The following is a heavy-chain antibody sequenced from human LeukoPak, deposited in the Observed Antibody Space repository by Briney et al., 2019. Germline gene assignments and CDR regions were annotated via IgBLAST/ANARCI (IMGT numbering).Heavy chain of an antibody. CDR1: GFTFSSYW. V-gene: IGHV3-74*01. CDR3: ARDWGYGDYPFGWFDP. Sequence: GGSLRLSCAASGFTFSSYWMHWVRQAPGKGLVWVSRIITDGSSTTYADSVRGRFTISRDNAKNTLYLQMNSLRAEDTAVYYCARDWGYGDYPFGWFDPWGQGTLVTVSS. D-gene: IGHD4-17*01. J-gene: IGHJ5*02. CDR2: IITDGSST.